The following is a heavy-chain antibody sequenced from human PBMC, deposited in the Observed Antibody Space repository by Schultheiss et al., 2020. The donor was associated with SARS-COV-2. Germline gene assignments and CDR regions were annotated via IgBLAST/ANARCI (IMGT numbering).Heavy chain of an antibody. J-gene: IGHJ4*02. D-gene: IGHD2-2*01. CDR2: ISGSGGST. CDR3: ARDLVGTSSTIQFDY. Sequence: GGSLRLSCAASGFFFNNAWMAWVRQIPGKGLEWVSGISGSGGSTYYADSVKGRFTISRDNSKNTLYLQMNSLRAEDTAVYYCARDLVGTSSTIQFDYWGQGTLVTVSS. V-gene: IGHV3-23*01. CDR1: GFFFNNAW.